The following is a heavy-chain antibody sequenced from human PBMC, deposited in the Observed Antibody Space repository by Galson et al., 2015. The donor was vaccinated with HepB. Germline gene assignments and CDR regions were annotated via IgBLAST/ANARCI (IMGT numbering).Heavy chain of an antibody. Sequence: LRLSCAASGFTFSSYGMHWVRQAPGKGLEWVAVIWYDGSNKYYADSVKGRFTISRDNSKNTLYLQMNSLRAEDTAVYYCAKDFGYYDFWSGYYYYYGKDVWGQGTTVTVSS. CDR2: IWYDGSNK. CDR3: AKDFGYYDFWSGYYYYYGKDV. CDR1: GFTFSSYG. V-gene: IGHV3-33*06. D-gene: IGHD3-3*01. J-gene: IGHJ6*02.